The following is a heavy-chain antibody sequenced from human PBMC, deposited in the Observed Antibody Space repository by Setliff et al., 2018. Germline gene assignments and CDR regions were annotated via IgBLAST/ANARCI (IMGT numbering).Heavy chain of an antibody. J-gene: IGHJ4*02. CDR3: ARRPYDSSGYFNY. CDR2: INAGNGNT. Sequence: PGASVKVSCKASGYIFTYYAIHWVRQAPGQRLEWMGWINAGNGNTKYSQKFQGRVTITRDTSASTAYMELSSLTSEDTAVYYCARRPYDSSGYFNYWGQGTLVTVSS. D-gene: IGHD3-22*01. V-gene: IGHV1-3*01. CDR1: GYIFTYYA.